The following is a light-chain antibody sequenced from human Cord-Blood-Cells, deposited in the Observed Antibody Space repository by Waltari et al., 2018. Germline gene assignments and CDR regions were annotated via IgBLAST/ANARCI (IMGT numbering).Light chain of an antibody. J-gene: IGLJ3*02. CDR2: KES. CDR1: VLAKTY. V-gene: IGLV3-27*01. CDR3: YSAADNNWV. Sequence: SYELTQPSSVSVSPGQTARITCSGDVLAKTYARWYQQKPDQAPGMVIYKESERPSGIPGRFSGTSSGTTVTLTIGGAQVEDADDYYCYSAADNNWVFGGGTKLTVL.